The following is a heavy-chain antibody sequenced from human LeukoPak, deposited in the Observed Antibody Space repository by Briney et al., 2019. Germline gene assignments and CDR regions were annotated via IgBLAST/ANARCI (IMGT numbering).Heavy chain of an antibody. CDR3: ARDRVGPEGSFDY. D-gene: IGHD1-26*01. Sequence: SETLSLTCTVSGDSTSSDRYYGGWIRQPPGKGLEWIGYISYSGSTNPNPSLKSRVTMSVDTSKNQFSLKLSSVTAADTAVYYCARDRVGPEGSFDYWGQGTLVTVSS. CDR2: ISYSGST. CDR1: GDSTSSDRYY. J-gene: IGHJ4*02. V-gene: IGHV4-61*01.